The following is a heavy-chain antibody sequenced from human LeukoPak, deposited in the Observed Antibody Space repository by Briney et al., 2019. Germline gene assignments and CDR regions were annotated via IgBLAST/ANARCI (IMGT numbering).Heavy chain of an antibody. CDR1: GYSISSGYY. CDR2: IYHSGKS. CDR3: ARDRYYYYYMDV. V-gene: IGHV4-38-2*02. Sequence: SETLSLTCSVSGYSISSGYYWDWIRQPPGKGLEWIASIYHSGKSYYNPSLESRVTISVDTSKNQISLKLRSVTAADTAVYYCARDRYYYYYMDVWGKGTTVTVSS. J-gene: IGHJ6*03.